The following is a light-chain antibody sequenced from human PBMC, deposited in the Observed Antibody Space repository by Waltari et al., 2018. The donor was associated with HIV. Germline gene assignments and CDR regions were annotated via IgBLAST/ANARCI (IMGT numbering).Light chain of an antibody. CDR3: ATWNDSL. Sequence: QSVLTQPPSASGTPGQRVTISCSGSRSTIGSNCVYWNHHLPGTAPKLLVYRNNQRPSGVPDRLSGSKSGTSASLAISGLRSEDEADYYCATWNDSLVGGGTKLTVL. CDR2: RNN. CDR1: RSTIGSNC. J-gene: IGLJ2*01. V-gene: IGLV1-47*01.